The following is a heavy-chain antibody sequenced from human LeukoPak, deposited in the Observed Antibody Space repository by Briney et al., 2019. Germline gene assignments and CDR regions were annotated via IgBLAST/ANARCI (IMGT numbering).Heavy chain of an antibody. J-gene: IGHJ4*02. Sequence: PGGSLRLSCAASGFTFSSYGMSWVCQAPGKGLEWVSAISGSGDSAYYADSVKGRFTISRDNSKNTLYLQMNSLRAEDTAVYYCAKGAQQLVYWVDYWGQGTLVTVSS. V-gene: IGHV3-23*01. CDR1: GFTFSSYG. D-gene: IGHD6-13*01. CDR3: AKGAQQLVYWVDY. CDR2: ISGSGDSA.